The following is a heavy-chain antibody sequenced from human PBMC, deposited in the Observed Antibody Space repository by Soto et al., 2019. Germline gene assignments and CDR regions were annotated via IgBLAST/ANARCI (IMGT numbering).Heavy chain of an antibody. J-gene: IGHJ4*02. Sequence: GASVKVSCKASGGTFSSYTISWVRQAPGQGLEWMGRIIPILGIANYAQKFQGRVTITADKSTSTAYMELSSLRSEDTAVYYCASRSPHYSSSDYWGQGTLVTVSS. D-gene: IGHD6-19*01. CDR2: IIPILGIA. CDR3: ASRSPHYSSSDY. V-gene: IGHV1-69*02. CDR1: GGTFSSYT.